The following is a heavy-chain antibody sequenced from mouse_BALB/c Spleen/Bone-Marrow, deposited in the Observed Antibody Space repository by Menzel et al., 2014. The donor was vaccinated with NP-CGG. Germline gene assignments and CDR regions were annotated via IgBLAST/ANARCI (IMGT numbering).Heavy chain of an antibody. CDR1: GFTFSNFG. V-gene: IGHV5-17*02. CDR3: ARSHFYGNYFDY. Sequence: EVKVVESGGGLVQPGGSRKLSCAASGFTFSNFGMHWFRQSPEKGLEWVAFVSTGSTIIYYADTVKGRFTIPRDNPENTLFLQMTGLRSEDTAIYYCARSHFYGNYFDYWGQGTTLTVSS. J-gene: IGHJ2*01. D-gene: IGHD2-1*01. CDR2: VSTGSTII.